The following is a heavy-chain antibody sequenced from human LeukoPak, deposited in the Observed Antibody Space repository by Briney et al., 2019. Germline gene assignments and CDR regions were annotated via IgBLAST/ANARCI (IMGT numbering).Heavy chain of an antibody. V-gene: IGHV4-39*02. D-gene: IGHD6-6*01. CDR3: ARDGISTVMYSSSPWYYYYGMDV. CDR2: IYYSGST. Sequence: PSETLSLTCTVSGGSISSSSYYWGWIRQPPGKGLEWIGSIYYSGSTYYNPSLKSRVTISVDTSKNQFSLKLSSVTAADTAVYYCARDGISTVMYSSSPWYYYYGMDVWGQGTTVTVSS. J-gene: IGHJ6*02. CDR1: GGSISSSSYY.